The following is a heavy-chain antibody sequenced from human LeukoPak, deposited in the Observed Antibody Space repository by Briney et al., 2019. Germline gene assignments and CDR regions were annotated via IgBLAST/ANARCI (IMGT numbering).Heavy chain of an antibody. CDR1: GFTFSSYAMH. Sequence: LRLSCAASGFTFSSYAMHWVRQAPGKGLEWIGSIYYSGSTYYNPSLKSRVTISVDTSKNQFSLKLSSVTAADTAVYYCARHTYYTGAFDIWGQGTMVTVSS. J-gene: IGHJ3*02. CDR2: IYYSGST. D-gene: IGHD1-26*01. CDR3: ARHTYYTGAFDI. V-gene: IGHV4-39*01.